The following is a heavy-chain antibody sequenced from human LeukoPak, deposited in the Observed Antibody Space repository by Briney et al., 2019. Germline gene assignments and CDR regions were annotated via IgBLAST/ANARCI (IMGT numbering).Heavy chain of an antibody. CDR2: IYTSGST. CDR1: GGSISSDSYY. Sequence: SETLSLTCTVSGGSISSDSYYWSWIRQPAGKGLEWIGRIYTSGSTNYNPSLKSRVTISVDTSKNQFSLKLSSVTAADTAVYYCARTPWGFFDYWGQGTLVTVSS. D-gene: IGHD7-27*01. V-gene: IGHV4-61*02. J-gene: IGHJ4*02. CDR3: ARTPWGFFDY.